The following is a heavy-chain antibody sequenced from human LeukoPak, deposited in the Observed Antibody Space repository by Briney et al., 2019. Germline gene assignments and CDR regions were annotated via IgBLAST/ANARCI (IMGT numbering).Heavy chain of an antibody. J-gene: IGHJ4*02. V-gene: IGHV3-7*03. D-gene: IGHD2-15*01. Sequence: GGSLRLSCAASGFTFSSYWMSWVRQAPGKGLEWVANIKQDGGEKNYVASVKGRFTISRDNAKNSLYLQMNSLRAEDTAVYYCAKQLGYCSDGSCYFPYWGQGTLVTVSS. CDR2: IKQDGGEK. CDR1: GFTFSSYW. CDR3: AKQLGYCSDGSCYFPY.